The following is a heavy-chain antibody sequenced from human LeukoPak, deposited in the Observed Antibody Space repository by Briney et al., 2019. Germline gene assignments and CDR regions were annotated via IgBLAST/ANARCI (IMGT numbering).Heavy chain of an antibody. J-gene: IGHJ6*02. CDR2: IYTSGST. D-gene: IGHD5-18*01. CDR3: ARDLRGYSYGSNYYYYYGMDV. CDR1: GGSISSGSYY. V-gene: IGHV4-61*02. Sequence: PSETLSLTCTVSGGSISSGSYYWSWIRQPAGKGLEWIGRIYTSGSTNYNPSLKSRVTISVDTSKNQFSLKLSSVTAADTAVYHCARDLRGYSYGSNYYYYYGMDVWGQGATVTVSS.